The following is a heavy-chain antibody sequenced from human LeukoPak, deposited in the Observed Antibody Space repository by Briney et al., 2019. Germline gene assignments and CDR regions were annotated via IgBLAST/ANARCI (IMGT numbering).Heavy chain of an antibody. V-gene: IGHV3-30*18. CDR3: AKGSGYSYGYPNWFDP. D-gene: IGHD5-18*01. J-gene: IGHJ5*02. CDR2: ISYDGSNK. CDR1: GFTFSSYG. Sequence: GGSLRLSCAASGFTFSSYGMHWVRQAPGKGLEWVAVISYDGSNKYYADSVKGRFTISRDNSKNTLYLQMNSLRAEDAAVYYCAKGSGYSYGYPNWFDPWGQGTLVTVSS.